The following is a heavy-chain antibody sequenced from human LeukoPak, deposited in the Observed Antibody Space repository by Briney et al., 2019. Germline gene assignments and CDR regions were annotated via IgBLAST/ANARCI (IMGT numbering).Heavy chain of an antibody. CDR1: GFTFSSYW. CDR3: ARAGRDGKNGEGYYFDY. Sequence: GGSLRLSCAASGFTFSSYWMHWVRQAPGKGLVWVSRINSDGRSTSYADSVKGRFTISRDNAKNTLYLQMNSLRAEDTAVYYCARAGRDGKNGEGYYFDYGGKEPLVPVPS. CDR2: INSDGRST. J-gene: IGHJ4*02. V-gene: IGHV3-74*01. D-gene: IGHD5-24*01.